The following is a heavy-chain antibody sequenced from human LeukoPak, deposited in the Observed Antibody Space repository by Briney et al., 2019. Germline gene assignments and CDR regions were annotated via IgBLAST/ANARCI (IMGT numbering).Heavy chain of an antibody. CDR2: FDPEEGET. D-gene: IGHD3-9*01. CDR1: GCTLTELS. CDR3: ATFRQTYDILTGYLIGPFDY. J-gene: IGHJ4*02. V-gene: IGHV1-24*01. Sequence: ASVKVSCKVSGCTLTELSMLWVRQAPGKGLEWMGGFDPEEGETIYAQKFQGRVTMTEDTSTDTAYMELSSLRSEDTAVYYCATFRQTYDILTGYLIGPFDYWGQGSLVTVSS.